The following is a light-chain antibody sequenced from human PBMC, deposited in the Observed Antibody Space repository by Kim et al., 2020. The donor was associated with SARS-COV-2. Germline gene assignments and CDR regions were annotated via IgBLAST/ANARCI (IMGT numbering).Light chain of an antibody. V-gene: IGKV1-5*03. J-gene: IGKJ4*01. Sequence: STSVGDRVTITCRASQNIYSWLAWYQEKPGKAPKLLIYKASGLESGVPSRFSGSGSGTEFTLTISSLQPDDFATYYCQQYIYYPLTFGGGTKLEI. CDR3: QQYIYYPLT. CDR2: KAS. CDR1: QNIYSW.